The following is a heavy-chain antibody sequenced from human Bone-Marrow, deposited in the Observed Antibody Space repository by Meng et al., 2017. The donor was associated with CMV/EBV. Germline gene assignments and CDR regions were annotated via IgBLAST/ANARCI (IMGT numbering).Heavy chain of an antibody. CDR2: INWNGGST. D-gene: IGHD2-2*01. Sequence: GESLKISCAASGFTFDDYGMSWVRQAPGKGLEWVSGINWNGGSTGYADSVKGRFTISRDNAKNSLYLQMNSLRAEDTALYYCARDLSAYFSSTSCYWGSLDYWGQGTLVTVSS. CDR1: GFTFDDYG. J-gene: IGHJ4*02. V-gene: IGHV3-20*04. CDR3: ARDLSAYFSSTSCYWGSLDY.